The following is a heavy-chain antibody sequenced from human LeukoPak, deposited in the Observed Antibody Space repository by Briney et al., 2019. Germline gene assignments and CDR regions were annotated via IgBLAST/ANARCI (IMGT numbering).Heavy chain of an antibody. V-gene: IGHV1-2*02. CDR3: ARLSRELLRVGFDY. Sequence: ASGKVSCKASGYTFTGYYMHWVRQAPGQRLEWMGWINPNSGGTNCAQKFQGRVTMTRDTSISTAYMELSRLRSDDTAVYYCARLSRELLRVGFDYWGQGTLVTVSS. CDR1: GYTFTGYY. D-gene: IGHD1-26*01. J-gene: IGHJ4*02. CDR2: INPNSGGT.